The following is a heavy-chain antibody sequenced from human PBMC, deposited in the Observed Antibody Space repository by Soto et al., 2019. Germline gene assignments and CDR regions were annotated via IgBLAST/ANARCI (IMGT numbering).Heavy chain of an antibody. D-gene: IGHD3-3*01. V-gene: IGHV1-46*01. CDR3: ARVVFGVVIISGAYFDY. CDR1: GYTFTNNY. CDR2: IDPSGGSR. J-gene: IGHJ4*02. Sequence: ASVKVSCKASGYTFTNNYVVWVRQAPGQGLEWMGVIDPSGGSRFYAQNFQGRVTMTTDTSTSTAYMELRSLRSDDTAVYYCARVVFGVVIISGAYFDYWGQGTLVTVSS.